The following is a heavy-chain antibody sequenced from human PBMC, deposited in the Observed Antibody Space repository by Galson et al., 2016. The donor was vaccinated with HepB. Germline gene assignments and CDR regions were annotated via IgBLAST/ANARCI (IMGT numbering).Heavy chain of an antibody. CDR1: GFTFSSYW. Sequence: SLRLSCAASGFTFSSYWMHWVRQVPGKGLEWISYIGDRGSTIYYADSVKDGFTISRDNAKNSLYLQMNSLSAEDTAVYYCSRYRTSFEAFDIWGQGTMVTVSS. CDR3: SRYRTSFEAFDI. D-gene: IGHD1-14*01. CDR2: IGDRGSTI. J-gene: IGHJ3*02. V-gene: IGHV3-11*01.